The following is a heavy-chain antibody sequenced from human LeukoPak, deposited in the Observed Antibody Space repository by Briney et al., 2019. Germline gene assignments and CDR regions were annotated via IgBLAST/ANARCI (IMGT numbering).Heavy chain of an antibody. J-gene: IGHJ4*02. Sequence: SETLSLTCTVSGGSISSYYLSWIRQPAGKGLEWIGRIYTSGTTHYNPSLKSRVTMSVDTSKNQFSLKLSSVTAADTAVYYCARLSTVTTSFDYWGQGTLVTVSS. CDR1: GGSISSYY. V-gene: IGHV4-4*07. D-gene: IGHD4-17*01. CDR2: IYTSGTT. CDR3: ARLSTVTTSFDY.